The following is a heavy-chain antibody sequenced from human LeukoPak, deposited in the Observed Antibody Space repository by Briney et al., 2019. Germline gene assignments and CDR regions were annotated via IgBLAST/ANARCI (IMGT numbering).Heavy chain of an antibody. D-gene: IGHD3-10*01. V-gene: IGHV1-18*01. J-gene: IGHJ6*03. CDR1: GYTFTSYG. Sequence: ASVKVSCKASGYTFTSYGISWVRQAPGQGLEWMGWISAYNGNTNYAQKLQGRVTMTRNTSISTAYMELRSLRSEDTAVYYCARDYGSGSYHYYYYYMDVWGKGTTVTISS. CDR3: ARDYGSGSYHYYYYYMDV. CDR2: ISAYNGNT.